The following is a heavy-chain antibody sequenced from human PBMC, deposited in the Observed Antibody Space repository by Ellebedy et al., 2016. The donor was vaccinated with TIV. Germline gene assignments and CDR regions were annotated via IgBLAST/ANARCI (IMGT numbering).Heavy chain of an antibody. CDR1: GFSFGNYV. Sequence: GESLKISCEASGFSFGNYVMIWVRQAPGKGLEWVSVISGIDGSTYYADSVKGRFTISLDKSEKTAFLQMNSLRAEDTAEYFCAREGYTSSRCGAYYLWGQGTMVTVS. J-gene: IGHJ3*01. D-gene: IGHD5-12*01. CDR2: ISGIDGST. V-gene: IGHV3-23*01. CDR3: AREGYTSSRCGAYYL.